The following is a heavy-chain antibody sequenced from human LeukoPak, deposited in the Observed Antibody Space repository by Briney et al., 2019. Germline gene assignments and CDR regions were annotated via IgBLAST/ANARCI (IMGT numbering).Heavy chain of an antibody. CDR2: IGSIITDT. CDR1: LFTFSGDY. D-gene: IGHD3-10*01. CDR3: AKDLQEYYASWSYYNVMGGAFDY. J-gene: IGHJ4*02. V-gene: IGHV3-11*05. Sequence: LRLSCAASLFTFSGDYISWVRPAPRKGLSWVSCIGSIITDTNYADSVKGRFTLSRDNAKNSLYLQRDLLRAEDTALYYCAKDLQEYYASWSYYNVMGGAFDYWGQGTLVTVSS.